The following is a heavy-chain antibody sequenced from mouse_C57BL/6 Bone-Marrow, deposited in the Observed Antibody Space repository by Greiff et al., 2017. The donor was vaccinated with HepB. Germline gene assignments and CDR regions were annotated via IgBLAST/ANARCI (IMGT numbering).Heavy chain of an antibody. Sequence: QVQLQQPGAELVKPGASVKLSCKASGYTFTSYWMQWVNQRPGQGLEWIGDIDPSDSYTNYNQKFKGKATLTVDTASLPASMPLRSLTSEDSSVYYCASEWGFYSGDYWGQGTTLTVSS. J-gene: IGHJ2*01. D-gene: IGHD1-1*01. CDR1: GYTFTSYW. CDR2: IDPSDSYT. V-gene: IGHV1-50*01. CDR3: ASEWGFYSGDY.